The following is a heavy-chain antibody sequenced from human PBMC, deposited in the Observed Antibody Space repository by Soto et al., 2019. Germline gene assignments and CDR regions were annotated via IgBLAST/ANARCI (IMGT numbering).Heavy chain of an antibody. D-gene: IGHD4-17*01. Sequence: GGSLRLSCAASGFTFSSYAMSWVRQAPGKGLEWVSAISGSGGSTYYADSVKGRFTISRDNSKNTLYLQMNSLRAEDTAVYYCAKGPGTTVTTRWIYYYYYGMDVWGQGTTVTVSS. J-gene: IGHJ6*02. CDR1: GFTFSSYA. CDR2: ISGSGGST. V-gene: IGHV3-23*01. CDR3: AKGPGTTVTTRWIYYYYYGMDV.